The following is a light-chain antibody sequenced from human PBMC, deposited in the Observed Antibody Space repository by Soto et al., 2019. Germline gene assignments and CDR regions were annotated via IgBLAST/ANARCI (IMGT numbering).Light chain of an antibody. V-gene: IGLV7-43*01. CDR2: STS. CDR3: LLYFGGTQLV. J-gene: IGLJ2*01. Sequence: QAVVTQETSLTVSPGGTVTLTCASSTGAVTSGDYPSWFQQKPGQAPRSLIYSTSKKHSWTPARFSGSLLGGKAALTLSGVQPEDEAEYSCLLYFGGTQLVFGGGTKVTVL. CDR1: TGAVTSGDY.